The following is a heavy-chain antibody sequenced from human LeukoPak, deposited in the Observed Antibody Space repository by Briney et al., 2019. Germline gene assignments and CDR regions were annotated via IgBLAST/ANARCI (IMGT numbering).Heavy chain of an antibody. V-gene: IGHV3-9*01. J-gene: IGHJ4*02. CDR2: ISWNSGSI. Sequence: GRSLRLSCAASGFTFDDYAMHWVRQAPGKGLEWVSGISWNSGSIGYADSVKGRFTISRDNAKNSLYLQMNSLRAEDTAVYYCAKDLGILPKYYFDYWGQGTLVTVSS. D-gene: IGHD3-16*01. CDR3: AKDLGILPKYYFDY. CDR1: GFTFDDYA.